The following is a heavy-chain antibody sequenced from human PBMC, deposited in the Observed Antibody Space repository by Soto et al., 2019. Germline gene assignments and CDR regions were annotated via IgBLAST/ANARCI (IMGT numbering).Heavy chain of an antibody. CDR2: IIPIFGTA. CDR1: GGTFSSYA. Sequence: SVKVSCKASGGTFSSYAISWVRQAPGQGLEWMGGIIPIFGTANYAQKFQGRVTITADESTSTAYMELSSLRSEDTAVYYCARVPVAGTGSYYYYGMDVWGQGTTVTV. D-gene: IGHD6-19*01. J-gene: IGHJ6*02. CDR3: ARVPVAGTGSYYYYGMDV. V-gene: IGHV1-69*13.